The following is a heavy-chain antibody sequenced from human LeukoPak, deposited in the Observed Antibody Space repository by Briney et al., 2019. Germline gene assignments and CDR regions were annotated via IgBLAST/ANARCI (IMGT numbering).Heavy chain of an antibody. CDR1: GGSVSSASYY. CDR3: ARHPFDSSGWYGYYFDY. V-gene: IGHV4-61*01. Sequence: PSETLSLTCTVSGGSVSSASYYWSWIRQSPEKGLEWIGFGSSSGSTYYSPSLKSRVSISVDTSKNQFSLKLSSVPPADKAVYYCARHPFDSSGWYGYYFDYWGQGTLVTVSS. CDR2: GSSSGST. D-gene: IGHD6-19*01. J-gene: IGHJ4*02.